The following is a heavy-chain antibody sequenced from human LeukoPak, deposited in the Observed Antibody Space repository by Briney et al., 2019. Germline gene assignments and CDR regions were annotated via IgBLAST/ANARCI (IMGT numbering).Heavy chain of an antibody. D-gene: IGHD2-2*01. CDR1: GFTFSSYA. CDR2: ISGSGGST. V-gene: IGHV3-23*01. CDR3: AKGSSTSRPYYFDY. Sequence: GGSLRLSCVASGFTFSSYAMSWVRQAPGKGLEWVSAISGSGGSTYSADSVKGRFTISRDNSKNTLYLQMNCLRADDTALYYCAKGSSTSRPYYFDYWGQGTLVTVSS. J-gene: IGHJ4*02.